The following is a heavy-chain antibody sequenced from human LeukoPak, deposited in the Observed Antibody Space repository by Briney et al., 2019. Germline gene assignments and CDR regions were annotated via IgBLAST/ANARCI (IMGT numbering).Heavy chain of an antibody. D-gene: IGHD1-26*01. J-gene: IGHJ5*02. V-gene: IGHV1-18*01. Sequence: GASVKVSCKASGYTFTSHGISWVRQAPGQGLEWMGWISAYNGHTKYAQKVQGRVTMTTDTSTSTAYMELRSLRSDDTAVYYCARAFIVGTSRVSRDWFDPWGQGTLVTVSS. CDR2: ISAYNGHT. CDR1: GYTFTSHG. CDR3: ARAFIVGTSRVSRDWFDP.